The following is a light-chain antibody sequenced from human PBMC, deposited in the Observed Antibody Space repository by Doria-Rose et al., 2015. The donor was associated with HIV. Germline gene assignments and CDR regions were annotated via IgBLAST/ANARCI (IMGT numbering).Light chain of an antibody. CDR2: WAS. V-gene: IGKV4-1*01. CDR1: QSLLYTSKNY. CDR3: QQYGTSRGT. Sequence: TQSPESLGMSLGERATLNCKSNQSLLYTSKNYLAWYQQKPGQPPKLLIYWASTRQSGVPARFSGSGSGTDFTLTISSLEAEDVAVYYCQQYGTSRGTFGQGTRLEIK. J-gene: IGKJ5*01.